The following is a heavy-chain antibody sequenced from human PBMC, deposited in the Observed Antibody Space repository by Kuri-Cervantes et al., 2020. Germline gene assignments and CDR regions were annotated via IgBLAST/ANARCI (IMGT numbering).Heavy chain of an antibody. CDR2: IIPIFGTA. J-gene: IGHJ6*02. D-gene: IGHD5-24*01. V-gene: IGHV1-69*13. Sequence: SVKVSCKASGGTFSSYAISWARQAPGQGLEWMGGIIPIFGTANYAQKFQGRVTITADESTSTAYMELSSLRSEDTAVYYCARDTPPLEMATTDYYYGMDVWGQGTTVTVSS. CDR1: GGTFSSYA. CDR3: ARDTPPLEMATTDYYYGMDV.